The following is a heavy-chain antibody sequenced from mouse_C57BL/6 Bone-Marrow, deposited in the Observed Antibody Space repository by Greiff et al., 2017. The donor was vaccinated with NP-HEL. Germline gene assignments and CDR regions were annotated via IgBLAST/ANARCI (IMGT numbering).Heavy chain of an antibody. Sequence: VQLQESGAELARPGASVKLSCKASGYTFTSYGISWVKQRPGQGLEWIGEIYPRSGNTYYNEKFKGKATLTADKSSSTAYMELRSLTSEDSAVYFCARYYGSSSFAYWGQGTLVTVSA. CDR1: GYTFTSYG. CDR3: ARYYGSSSFAY. J-gene: IGHJ3*01. CDR2: IYPRSGNT. D-gene: IGHD1-1*01. V-gene: IGHV1-81*01.